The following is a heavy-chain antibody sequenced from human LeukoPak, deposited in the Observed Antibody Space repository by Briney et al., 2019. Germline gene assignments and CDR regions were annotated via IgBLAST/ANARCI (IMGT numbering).Heavy chain of an antibody. CDR1: GFTFSTYA. CDR3: AKEFYFATAV. D-gene: IGHD2-15*01. CDR2: ISGGGGTT. Sequence: GGSLRLSCAASGFTFSTYAMSWVRQAPGKGLEWVSAISGGGGTTHYADSVKGRFTISRDNSKNTLYLQMDSLRAEDTAVYYCAKEFYFATAVWGQGTTVTVSS. V-gene: IGHV3-23*01. J-gene: IGHJ6*02.